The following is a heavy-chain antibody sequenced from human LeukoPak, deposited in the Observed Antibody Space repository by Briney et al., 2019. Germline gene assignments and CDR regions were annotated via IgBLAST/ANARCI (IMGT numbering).Heavy chain of an antibody. Sequence: PGGFLRLSCAASGFTFSSYSMNWVRQAPGKGLEWVLSISSSSSYIYYADSVKGRFTISRDNAKNSLYLQMNSLRAEDTAVYYCARDQGVSQWNDVVGFDYWGQGTLVTVSS. CDR3: ARDQGVSQWNDVVGFDY. CDR2: ISSSSSYI. CDR1: GFTFSSYS. J-gene: IGHJ4*02. V-gene: IGHV3-21*01. D-gene: IGHD1-1*01.